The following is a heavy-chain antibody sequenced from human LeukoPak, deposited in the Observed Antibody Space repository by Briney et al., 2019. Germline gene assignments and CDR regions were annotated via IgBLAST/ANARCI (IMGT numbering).Heavy chain of an antibody. D-gene: IGHD2-8*01. Sequence: GGSLRLSCSAPGFTFSSYTMYWVRQAPGKGLEWVSAINGNGGRTFDADSVKGRFTVSRDNSKNTLYLQMNSLRAEDTAIFYCAKAFCTDGVCYNYFDYGGQGTLVTVSS. J-gene: IGHJ4*02. V-gene: IGHV3-23*01. CDR1: GFTFSSYT. CDR3: AKAFCTDGVCYNYFDY. CDR2: INGNGGRT.